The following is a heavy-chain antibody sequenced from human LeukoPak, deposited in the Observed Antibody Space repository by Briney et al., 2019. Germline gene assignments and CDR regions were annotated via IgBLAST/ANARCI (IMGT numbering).Heavy chain of an antibody. D-gene: IGHD6-13*01. CDR1: GFTFSSYS. Sequence: GGSLRLSCAASGFTFSSYSMNWVRQAPGKGLEWVSYISSSSSTIYYADSVKGRSTISRDNAKNSLYLQMNSLRAEDTAVYYCARPVRGIAAAGTRTIYYYYGMDVWGQGTTVTVSS. CDR3: ARPVRGIAAAGTRTIYYYYGMDV. J-gene: IGHJ6*02. CDR2: ISSSSSTI. V-gene: IGHV3-48*01.